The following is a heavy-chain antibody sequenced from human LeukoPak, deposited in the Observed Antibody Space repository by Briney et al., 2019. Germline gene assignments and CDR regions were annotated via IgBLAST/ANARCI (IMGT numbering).Heavy chain of an antibody. CDR2: IYYSGST. D-gene: IGHD6-13*01. CDR3: ASGIAAAGKYFDY. J-gene: IGHJ4*02. CDR1: GGSISSSYY. V-gene: IGHV4-39*07. Sequence: PSETLSLTCTVSGGSISSSYYWGWIRQPPGKGLEWIGSIYYSGSTYYNPSLKSRVTISVDTSKNQFSLKLSSVTATDTAVYYCASGIAAAGKYFDYWGQGTLVTVSS.